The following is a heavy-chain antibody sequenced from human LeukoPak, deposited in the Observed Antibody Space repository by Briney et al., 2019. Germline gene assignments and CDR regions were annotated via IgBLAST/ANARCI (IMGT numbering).Heavy chain of an antibody. D-gene: IGHD2-15*01. J-gene: IGHJ5*02. Sequence: SETLSLTCTVSGGSISSGDYYWSWLRQPPGKGLEWIGYIYYSGSTYYNPSLKSRVTISVDTSKNQFSLKLSSVTAADTAVYYCAREGGSGSRWFGPWGQGTLVTVSS. V-gene: IGHV4-30-4*08. CDR2: IYYSGST. CDR3: AREGGSGSRWFGP. CDR1: GGSISSGDYY.